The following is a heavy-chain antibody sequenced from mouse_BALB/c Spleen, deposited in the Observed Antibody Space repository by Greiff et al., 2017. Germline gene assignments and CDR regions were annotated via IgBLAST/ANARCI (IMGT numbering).Heavy chain of an antibody. CDR3: ARSEASY. Sequence: EVQVVESGPELVKPGASVKISCKASGYSFTGYYMHWVKQSHVKSLEWIGRINPYNGATSYNQNFKDKASLTVDKSSSTAYMELHSLTSEDSAVYYCARSEASYWGQGTSVTVSS. CDR2: INPYNGAT. V-gene: IGHV1-31*01. D-gene: IGHD6-1*01. CDR1: GYSFTGYY. J-gene: IGHJ4*01.